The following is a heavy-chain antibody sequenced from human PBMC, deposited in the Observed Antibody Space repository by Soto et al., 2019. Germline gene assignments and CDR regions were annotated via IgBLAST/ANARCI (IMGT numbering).Heavy chain of an antibody. CDR3: AAMPYYYDSSGTDDY. Sequence: SVKVSCKASGFTFTSSAVQWVRQARGQRLEWIGWIVVGSGNTNYAQKFQERVTITRDMSTSTAYMELSSLRSEDTAVYYCAAMPYYYDSSGTDDYWGQGTLVTVSS. J-gene: IGHJ4*02. CDR1: GFTFTSSA. D-gene: IGHD3-22*01. V-gene: IGHV1-58*01. CDR2: IVVGSGNT.